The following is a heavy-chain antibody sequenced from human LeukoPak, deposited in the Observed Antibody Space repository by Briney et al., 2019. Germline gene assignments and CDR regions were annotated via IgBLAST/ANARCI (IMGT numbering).Heavy chain of an antibody. CDR2: IISTGGTI. CDR1: GFTFSDYY. CDR3: TGYSSGWFGAFHI. J-gene: IGHJ3*02. Sequence: GGSLRLSCAASGFTFSDYYMSWIRQAPGKGLEWLSYIISTGGTIYYADSVKGRFTISRDNAKNSLYLQMNSLRAEDTAVYYCTGYSSGWFGAFHIWGQGTMVTVSS. V-gene: IGHV3-11*04. D-gene: IGHD6-19*01.